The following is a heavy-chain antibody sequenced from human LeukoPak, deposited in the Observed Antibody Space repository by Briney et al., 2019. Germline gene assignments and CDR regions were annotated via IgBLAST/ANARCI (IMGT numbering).Heavy chain of an antibody. D-gene: IGHD3-22*01. J-gene: IGHJ4*02. CDR3: ARGYGSSGYYYDLAY. CDR1: GGTFSSYA. CDR2: IIPIFGTA. V-gene: IGHV1-69*05. Sequence: SVKVSCKASGGTFSSYAISWVRQAPGQGLEWMGRIIPIFGTANYAQKFQGRVTITTDESTSTAYMELSSLRSEDTAVYYCARGYGSSGYYYDLAYWGQGTLVTVSS.